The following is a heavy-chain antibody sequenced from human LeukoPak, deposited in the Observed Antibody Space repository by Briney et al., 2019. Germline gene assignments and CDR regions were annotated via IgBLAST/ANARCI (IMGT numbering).Heavy chain of an antibody. CDR2: IRSKAYGGTT. Sequence: GGSLRLSCTASGLTFGDYAMSWVRQAPGKGLEWVGFIRSKAYGGTTEYAASVKGRFTISRDDSKSIAYLQMNSLKTEDTAVYYCTRDRVLLWFGESYFDYWGQGTLVTVSS. V-gene: IGHV3-49*04. CDR3: TRDRVLLWFGESYFDY. CDR1: GLTFGDYA. D-gene: IGHD3-10*01. J-gene: IGHJ4*02.